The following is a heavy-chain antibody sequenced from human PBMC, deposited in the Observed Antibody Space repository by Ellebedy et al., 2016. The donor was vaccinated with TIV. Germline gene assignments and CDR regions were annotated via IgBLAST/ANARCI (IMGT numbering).Heavy chain of an antibody. D-gene: IGHD1-26*01. Sequence: AASVKVSCKASGYTFTDYYIHWVRQAPGQGLEWIGIINSGTGSTSYGQKFQGRLTLTRDTSASSVYMQLNSLRSDDTATYHCARDPRLGFSDSPPFDFWGQGARVTVSS. CDR3: ARDPRLGFSDSPPFDF. CDR2: INSGTGST. J-gene: IGHJ4*02. CDR1: GYTFTDYY. V-gene: IGHV1-46*01.